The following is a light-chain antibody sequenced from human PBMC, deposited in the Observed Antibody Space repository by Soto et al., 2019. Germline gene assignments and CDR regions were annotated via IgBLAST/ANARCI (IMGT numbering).Light chain of an antibody. Sequence: EIVMTPSPATLSVSPGERATLSCRASQSVSSNLAWYQQKPGQAPRLLIYGASTRATGIPARFSGSGSGTEFTLTISSLQSEDFAVYYCQQYKNWSFGQGTKVDIK. CDR2: GAS. V-gene: IGKV3-15*01. CDR1: QSVSSN. CDR3: QQYKNWS. J-gene: IGKJ1*01.